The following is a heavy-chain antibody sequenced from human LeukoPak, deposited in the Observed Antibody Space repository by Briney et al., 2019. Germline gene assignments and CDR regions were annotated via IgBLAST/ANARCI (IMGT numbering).Heavy chain of an antibody. J-gene: IGHJ4*02. V-gene: IGHV3-30-3*01. CDR2: ISYDGSNK. D-gene: IGHD6-19*01. CDR3: ASEPSIAVAGRGGY. Sequence: PGGSLRLSCAASGFTFSSYAIHWVRQAPGKGLEWVAVISYDGSNKYYADSVKGRFTISRDNSKNTLYLQMNSLRAEDTAVYYCASEPSIAVAGRGGYWGQGTLVTVSS. CDR1: GFTFSSYA.